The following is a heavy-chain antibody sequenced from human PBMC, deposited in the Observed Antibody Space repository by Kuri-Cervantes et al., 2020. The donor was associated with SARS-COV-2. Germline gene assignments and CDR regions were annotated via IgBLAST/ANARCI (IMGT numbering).Heavy chain of an antibody. V-gene: IGHV4-39*01. Sequence: SETLSLTCTVSGGPISSSSYYWGWIRQPPGKGLEWIGSIYYSGSTYYNPSLKSRVTISVDTSKNQFSLKLSSVTAADTAVYYCARLVVAATLYYYYYMDVWGKGTTVTVSS. CDR3: ARLVVAATLYYYYYMDV. D-gene: IGHD2-15*01. CDR1: GGPISSSSYY. J-gene: IGHJ6*03. CDR2: IYYSGST.